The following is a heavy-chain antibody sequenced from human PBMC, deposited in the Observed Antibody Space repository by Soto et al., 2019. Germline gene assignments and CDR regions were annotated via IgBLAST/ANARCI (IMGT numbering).Heavy chain of an antibody. CDR1: GFTFSSYS. Sequence: PGGSLRLSCAASGFTFSSYSMNWVRQAPGKGLEWVSSISSSSSYIYYADSVKGRFTTSRDNAKNSLYLQMNSLRAEDTAVYYCARDRAAGPFDYWGQGTLVTVSS. CDR2: ISSSSSYI. J-gene: IGHJ4*02. CDR3: ARDRAAGPFDY. V-gene: IGHV3-21*01. D-gene: IGHD6-25*01.